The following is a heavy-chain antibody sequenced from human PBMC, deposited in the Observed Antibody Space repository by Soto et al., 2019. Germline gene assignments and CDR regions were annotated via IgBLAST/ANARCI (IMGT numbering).Heavy chain of an antibody. D-gene: IGHD3-16*01. CDR1: GFNFAGYF. CDR2: INPNSGAT. CDR3: ARAVWGSSQEFDN. J-gene: IGHJ4*02. V-gene: IGHV1-2*02. Sequence: QVQLVQSGAEVKKPGASVKVSCKASGFNFAGYFLHWVRQAPGQGLEWMGWINPNSGATKDAQKFQGRVTMTWDTSISSAYIELDSLRFDDAAVYYCARAVWGSSQEFDNWGQGTRVTVSS.